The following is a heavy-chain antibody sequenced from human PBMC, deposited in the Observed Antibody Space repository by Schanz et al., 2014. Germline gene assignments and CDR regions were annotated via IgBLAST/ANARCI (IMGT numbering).Heavy chain of an antibody. CDR1: GFSVSSNY. D-gene: IGHD6-13*01. CDR2: MYSGGST. V-gene: IGHV3-53*04. J-gene: IGHJ4*02. Sequence: EVQLVESGGGLVQRGGSLRLSCAASGFSVSSNYMSWVRQAPGKGLEWVSLMYSGGSTYYADSVQGRFTISRHNSKNTLYRQMNSLRAEDTAVYYCARDGVDAAAGGKYWGQGTRGNVSS. CDR3: ARDGVDAAAGGKY.